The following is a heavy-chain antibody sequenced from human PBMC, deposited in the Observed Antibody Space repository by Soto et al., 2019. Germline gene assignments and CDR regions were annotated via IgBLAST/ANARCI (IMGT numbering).Heavy chain of an antibody. J-gene: IGHJ3*02. Sequence: QVQLVESGGGAVQPGRSLRLSCAASGFTFSSYGMHWVRQAPGKGLEWVADISYDGSNKYYADSVKGRFTISRDNSKNTLYLQMNSLRAEDTAVYYCAKERSSSALRPSPTFDIWGQGTMVTVSS. V-gene: IGHV3-30*18. CDR1: GFTFSSYG. CDR2: ISYDGSNK. CDR3: AKERSSSALRPSPTFDI. D-gene: IGHD6-13*01.